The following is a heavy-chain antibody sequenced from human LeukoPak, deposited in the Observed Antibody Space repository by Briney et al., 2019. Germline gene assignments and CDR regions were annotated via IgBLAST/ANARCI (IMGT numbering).Heavy chain of an antibody. J-gene: IGHJ6*02. V-gene: IGHV3-23*01. Sequence: GGSLRLSCAASGFTFSSYAMSWVRQAPGKGLGWVSAISGSGGSTYYADSVKGRFTISRDNSKNTLYLQMNGLRAEDTAVYYCAKYRLERRGREHYYYGMDVWGQGTTVTVSS. D-gene: IGHD1-1*01. CDR1: GFTFSSYA. CDR3: AKYRLERRGREHYYYGMDV. CDR2: ISGSGGST.